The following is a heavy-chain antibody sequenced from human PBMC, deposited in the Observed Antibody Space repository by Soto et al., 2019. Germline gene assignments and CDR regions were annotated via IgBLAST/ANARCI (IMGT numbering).Heavy chain of an antibody. V-gene: IGHV3-21*01. J-gene: IGHJ4*02. CDR2: ISSSSSYM. CDR1: GFTFSSYS. Sequence: EVQLVESGGGLVKPGGSLRLSCADSGFTFSSYSMNWVRQATGKGLKWVSSISSSSSYMYYADSVKGRFTISRDNAKNSLYLKFNSLRAEDTAVYYCAKSDDYGDDGHVYGSQSTLVTVSS. CDR3: AKSDDYGDDGHVY. D-gene: IGHD4-17*01.